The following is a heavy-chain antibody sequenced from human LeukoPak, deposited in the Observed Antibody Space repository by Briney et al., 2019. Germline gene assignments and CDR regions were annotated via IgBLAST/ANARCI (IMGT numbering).Heavy chain of an antibody. CDR1: GFTFDDYG. Sequence: RAGGSLRLSCAASGFTFDDYGMSWVRQAPGKGLEWVSGINWNGGSTGYADSVEGRSTISRDNAKNSLYLQMNSLRAEDTALYYCARDSLGYGDAFDIWGQGTMVTVSS. J-gene: IGHJ3*02. D-gene: IGHD5-18*01. CDR2: INWNGGST. CDR3: ARDSLGYGDAFDI. V-gene: IGHV3-20*04.